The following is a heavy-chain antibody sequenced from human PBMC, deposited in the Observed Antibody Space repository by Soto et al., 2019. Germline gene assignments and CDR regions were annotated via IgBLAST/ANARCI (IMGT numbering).Heavy chain of an antibody. Sequence: LGGSLRLSCAASGFTVSSNYMSWVRQAPGKGLEWVSLIYSGGGAYYADSVKGRFTISRDNSKTTLFLQMNSLRAEDTAVYYCARGSTRPWFDYWGQGT. V-gene: IGHV3-53*01. CDR2: IYSGGGA. J-gene: IGHJ4*02. CDR3: ARGSTRPWFDY. D-gene: IGHD2-2*01. CDR1: GFTVSSNY.